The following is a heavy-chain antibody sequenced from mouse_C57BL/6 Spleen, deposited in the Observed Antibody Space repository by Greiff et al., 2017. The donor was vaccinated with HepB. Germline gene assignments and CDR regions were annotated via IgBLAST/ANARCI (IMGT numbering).Heavy chain of an antibody. CDR2: IYPGDGDT. J-gene: IGHJ2*01. Sequence: VQLQQSGAELVKPGASVKISCKASGYAFSSYWMNWVKQRPGKGLEWIGQIYPGDGDTNYNGKFKGKATLTADKSSSTAYMQLSSLHSEDSAVYFCARSGSSGPFDYWGQGTTLTVSS. CDR1: GYAFSSYW. V-gene: IGHV1-80*01. D-gene: IGHD3-2*02. CDR3: ARSGSSGPFDY.